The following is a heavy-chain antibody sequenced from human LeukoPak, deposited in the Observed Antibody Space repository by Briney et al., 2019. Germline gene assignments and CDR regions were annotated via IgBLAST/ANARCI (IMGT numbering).Heavy chain of an antibody. Sequence: ASVKVSCKASGYTITSYAMNWVRQAPGQGLEWMGWINTNTGNPTYAQGFTGRFVFSLDTSVSTAYLQISSLKAEDTAVYYCARDNRGYYYYGMDVWGQGTTVTVSS. CDR1: GYTITSYA. D-gene: IGHD3-10*01. J-gene: IGHJ6*02. CDR2: INTNTGNP. CDR3: ARDNRGYYYYGMDV. V-gene: IGHV7-4-1*02.